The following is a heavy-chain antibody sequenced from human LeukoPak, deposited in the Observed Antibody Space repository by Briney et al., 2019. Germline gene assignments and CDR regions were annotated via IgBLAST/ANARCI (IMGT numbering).Heavy chain of an antibody. CDR2: TFYTGST. D-gene: IGHD1-26*01. CDR3: ARAVSMQIWWETVFDP. J-gene: IGHJ5*02. V-gene: IGHV4-31*03. Sequence: SETLSLTCTVSGGSMTSGNYYWTWTRQRPGRGLEWIGYTFYTGSTYYNPSLKNRLSISVDTSKNQFSLNLTSVTAADTAVYFCARAVSMQIWWETVFDPWGQGTQVTVSS. CDR1: GGSMTSGNYY.